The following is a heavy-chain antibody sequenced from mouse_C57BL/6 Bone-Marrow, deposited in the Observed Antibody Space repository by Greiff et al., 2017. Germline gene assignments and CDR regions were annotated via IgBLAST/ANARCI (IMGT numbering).Heavy chain of an antibody. CDR1: GFTFSSYA. D-gene: IGHD2-1*01. J-gene: IGHJ1*03. CDR3: ARVGNYRYFDV. V-gene: IGHV5-4*03. Sequence: EVMLVESGGGLVKPGGSLKLSCAASGFTFSSYAMSWVRQTPEKRLEWVATISDGGSYTYYPDNVKGRFTISRDNAKNNLYLQMSHLKSEDTAMYYCARVGNYRYFDVWGTGTTVTVSS. CDR2: ISDGGSYT.